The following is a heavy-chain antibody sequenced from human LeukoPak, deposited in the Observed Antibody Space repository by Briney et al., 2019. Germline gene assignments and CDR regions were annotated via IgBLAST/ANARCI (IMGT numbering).Heavy chain of an antibody. CDR3: AKDKDSSGYNFDY. Sequence: GRSLRLSCAASGFTFDDYAMHWVRQAPGKGLEWVSGISWNSGSIGYADSVKGRFTISRDNAKNSLYLQMNSLRAEDTALYDCAKDKDSSGYNFDYWGQGTLVTVSS. J-gene: IGHJ4*02. CDR1: GFTFDDYA. D-gene: IGHD3-22*01. V-gene: IGHV3-9*01. CDR2: ISWNSGSI.